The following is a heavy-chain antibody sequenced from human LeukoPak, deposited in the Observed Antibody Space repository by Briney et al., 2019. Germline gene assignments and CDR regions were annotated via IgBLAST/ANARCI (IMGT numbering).Heavy chain of an antibody. V-gene: IGHV4-38-2*02. J-gene: IGHJ4*02. D-gene: IGHD6-13*01. CDR1: GGSISSGYY. CDR3: ATPLLAAAGNFDY. Sequence: PSETLSLTCTVSGGSISSGYYWGWIRQPPGKGLEWIGSIYHSGSTYYNPSLKSRVTISVDTSKNQFSLKLSSVTAADTAVYYCATPLLAAAGNFDYWGQGTLVTVSS. CDR2: IYHSGST.